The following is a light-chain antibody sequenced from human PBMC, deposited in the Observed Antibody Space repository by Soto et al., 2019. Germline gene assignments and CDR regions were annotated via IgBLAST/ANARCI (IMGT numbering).Light chain of an antibody. Sequence: EIVLTQSPGTLSLSPGERATLSCRASQSVSSSYLAWYQQKPGQAPRLLIYGASSSATGIPDRFSGSGSGTDFTLTISRLEPEDFAVYYCRQYGTSPWTFGPGTKVEIK. V-gene: IGKV3-20*01. CDR1: QSVSSSY. CDR3: RQYGTSPWT. J-gene: IGKJ1*01. CDR2: GAS.